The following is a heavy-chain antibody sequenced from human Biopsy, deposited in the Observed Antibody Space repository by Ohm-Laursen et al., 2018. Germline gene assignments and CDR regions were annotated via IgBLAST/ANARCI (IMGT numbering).Heavy chain of an antibody. D-gene: IGHD2-15*01. CDR2: INQAGTT. Sequence: SDTLSLTCVVFGKTFSDYQWSWIRQPPGKGLEWIGQINQAGTTNYNPSLKSRVSISADASKYEFSLRLTSVTAADTAVYLCGNEVHGRDYWGLGAQVTASS. CDR3: GNEVHGRDY. CDR1: GKTFSDYQ. J-gene: IGHJ4*02. V-gene: IGHV4-34*08.